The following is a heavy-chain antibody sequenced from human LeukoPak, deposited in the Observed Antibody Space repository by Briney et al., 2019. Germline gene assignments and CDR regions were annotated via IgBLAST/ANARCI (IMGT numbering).Heavy chain of an antibody. CDR2: ISSSSSM. CDR3: ARDDVGYFDY. V-gene: IGHV3-48*04. J-gene: IGHJ4*02. Sequence: PGGSLRLSCAVSGFTFSSYSMNWVRQAPGKGLEWVSYISSSSSMYHADSVKGRFTISRDNAKNSVYLQMNSLRAEDTAVYYCARDDVGYFDYWGQGTLVTVSS. CDR1: GFTFSSYS. D-gene: IGHD1-26*01.